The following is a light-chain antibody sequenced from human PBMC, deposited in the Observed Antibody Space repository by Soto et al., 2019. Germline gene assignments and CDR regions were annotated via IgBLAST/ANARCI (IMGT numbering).Light chain of an antibody. CDR1: SRDVGGYNY. CDR2: DVS. Sequence: QSVLTQPASVSGSPGQSITISCTGTSRDVGGYNYVSWYQQHPGKAPKLMIYDVSNRPSGVSNRFSGSKSGNTASLTISGLQAEDEADYYCNSYTSSSTVVFGGGTKLTVL. V-gene: IGLV2-14*01. J-gene: IGLJ2*01. CDR3: NSYTSSSTVV.